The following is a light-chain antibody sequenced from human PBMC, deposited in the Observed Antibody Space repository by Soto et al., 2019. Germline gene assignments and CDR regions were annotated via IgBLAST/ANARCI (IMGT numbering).Light chain of an antibody. Sequence: EIVMTQSPATLSVSPGERATLSCRASQSVSSNLAWYQQKPGQAPRLLIYDASTRANNIPARFSGSGSGTEFTLPISSLQSEDFGVYFCKQYDQWPPVTFGQGTKLEIK. CDR1: QSVSSN. V-gene: IGKV3-15*01. J-gene: IGKJ2*01. CDR2: DAS. CDR3: KQYDQWPPVT.